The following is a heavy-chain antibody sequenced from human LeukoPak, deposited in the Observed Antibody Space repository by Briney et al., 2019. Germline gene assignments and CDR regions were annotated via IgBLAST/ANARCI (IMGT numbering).Heavy chain of an antibody. D-gene: IGHD6-13*01. V-gene: IGHV1-24*01. CDR2: FDPEDGET. Sequence: ASVKVSCKVSGYTLTESSMHWVRQAPGKGLEWMGGFDPEDGETIYAQKFQGRVTMTEGTSTDTAYMELSSLRSEDTAVYYCATDESSSWRGGAFDIWGQGTMVTVSS. J-gene: IGHJ3*02. CDR3: ATDESSSWRGGAFDI. CDR1: GYTLTESS.